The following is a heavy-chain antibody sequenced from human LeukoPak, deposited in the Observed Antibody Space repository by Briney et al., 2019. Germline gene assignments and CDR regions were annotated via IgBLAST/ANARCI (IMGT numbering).Heavy chain of an antibody. Sequence: LSLSCKASGGTFSSDTISCGPRAPAEGVEWRGGVIPILGIANYAQKFQGRVTITADKSTSTDYMELSSMRSEDTAVYYCERAQSYGGRACFDYWGQGTLVTVSS. CDR1: GGTFSSDT. J-gene: IGHJ4*02. D-gene: IGHD5-18*01. CDR3: ERAQSYGGRACFDY. V-gene: IGHV1-69*02. CDR2: VIPILGIA.